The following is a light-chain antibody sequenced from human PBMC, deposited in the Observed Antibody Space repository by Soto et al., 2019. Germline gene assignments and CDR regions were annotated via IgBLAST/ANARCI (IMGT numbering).Light chain of an antibody. J-gene: IGLJ2*01. CDR3: QTWGTGSHVV. CDR1: SGHSSYA. Sequence: QSVLTQSPSASASLGASVNLTCTLSSGHSSYAIAWHQQQPETGPRYLMKLNSDGSHSRGDGIPDRFSGSSSVAERYLTISSLQSEDEADYYCQTWGTGSHVVFGGGTKVTVL. CDR2: LNSDGSH. V-gene: IGLV4-69*02.